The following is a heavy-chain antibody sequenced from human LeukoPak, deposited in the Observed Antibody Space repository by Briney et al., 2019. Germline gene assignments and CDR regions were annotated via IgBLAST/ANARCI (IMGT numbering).Heavy chain of an antibody. CDR2: IYTSGST. CDR1: GGSISSGSYY. J-gene: IGHJ4*02. V-gene: IGHV4-61*02. D-gene: IGHD6-19*01. Sequence: SQTLSLTCTVSGGSISSGSYYWSWIRQPAGKGLEWIGRIYTSGSTNYNPSLKSRVTISVDTSKNQFSLKLSSVTAADTAVYYCASLYSSGWYFDYWGQGTLVTVSS. CDR3: ASLYSSGWYFDY.